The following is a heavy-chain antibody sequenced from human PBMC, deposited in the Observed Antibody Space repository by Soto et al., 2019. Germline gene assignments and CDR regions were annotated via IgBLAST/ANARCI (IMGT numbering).Heavy chain of an antibody. CDR3: ETADYDILTGLKTYYFDY. Sequence: ASVKVSCKVSGYTLTELSMHWVRQAPGKGLEWMGGFDPEDGETIYAQKFQGRVTMTEDTSTDTAYMELSSLRSEDTAVYYCETADYDILTGLKTYYFDYWGQGTLVTVSS. D-gene: IGHD3-9*01. CDR2: FDPEDGET. V-gene: IGHV1-24*01. CDR1: GYTLTELS. J-gene: IGHJ4*02.